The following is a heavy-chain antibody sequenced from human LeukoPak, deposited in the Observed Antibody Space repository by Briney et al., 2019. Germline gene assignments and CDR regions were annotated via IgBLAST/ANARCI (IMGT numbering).Heavy chain of an antibody. J-gene: IGHJ3*02. CDR1: GGSISSGDYS. Sequence: PSETLSLTCTVSGGSISSGDYSWSWIRQPPGKGLEWIGYIYYSGSTYYNPSLKSRVTISVDTSKNQFSLKLSSVTAADTAVYYCAKEADIAAAGGGASGAFDIWGQGTMVTVSS. V-gene: IGHV4-30-4*01. D-gene: IGHD6-13*01. CDR3: AKEADIAAAGGGASGAFDI. CDR2: IYYSGST.